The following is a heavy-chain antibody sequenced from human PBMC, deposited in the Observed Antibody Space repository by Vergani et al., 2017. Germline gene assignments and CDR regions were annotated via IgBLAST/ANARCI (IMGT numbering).Heavy chain of an antibody. V-gene: IGHV1-2*02. CDR3: ARGYHYDNSGCRNVLDI. CDR1: GYIFTGYN. D-gene: IGHD3-22*01. J-gene: IGHJ3*02. CDR2: INPNSGDT. Sequence: QVQQVQSGAEVKKPGASVKVSCKASGYIFTGYNMHWVRQAPGQGLEWMGWINPNSGDTKYAQKFQGRVTMTRDTSINTAYMELSRLRSDDTAVYYCARGYHYDNSGCRNVLDIWGQGTMVTVSS.